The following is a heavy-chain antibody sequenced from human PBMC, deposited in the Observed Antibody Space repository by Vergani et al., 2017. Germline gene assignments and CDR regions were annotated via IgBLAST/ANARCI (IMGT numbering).Heavy chain of an antibody. CDR2: IYYSGST. V-gene: IGHV4-39*01. J-gene: IGHJ5*02. CDR3: VRRGVVVIGMGFDP. D-gene: IGHD2-21*01. Sequence: QLQLQESGPGLVKPSETLSLNCTVSGASISSSRDFWGWIRQPPGKGLEWIGSIYYSGSTYYNPSLKSRVTISVDTSKNQFSLKLSPVTAADTAVYYCVRRGVVVIGMGFDPWGQGTLVTVSS. CDR1: GASISSSRDF.